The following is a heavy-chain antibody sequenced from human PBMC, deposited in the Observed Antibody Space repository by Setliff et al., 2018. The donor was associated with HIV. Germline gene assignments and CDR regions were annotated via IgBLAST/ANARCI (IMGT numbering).Heavy chain of an antibody. D-gene: IGHD3-22*01. V-gene: IGHV1-2*02. CDR2: INPNSGGT. CDR1: GYTFTGYY. Sequence: ASVKVSCKASGYTFTGYYMHWVRQAPGQGLEWMGWINPNSGGTNYAQKFQGRVTMTRDTSISTAYMELSRLRSDDTAVYYCARDQGYYGSSGYYYVGDAFEIWGQGTMVTV. CDR3: ARDQGYYGSSGYYYVGDAFEI. J-gene: IGHJ3*02.